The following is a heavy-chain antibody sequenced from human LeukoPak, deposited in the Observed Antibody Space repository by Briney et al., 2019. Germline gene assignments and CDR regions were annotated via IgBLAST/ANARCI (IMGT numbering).Heavy chain of an antibody. V-gene: IGHV3-7*01. CDR1: GFTFSSYA. CDR2: INQDGSEK. D-gene: IGHD6-13*01. Sequence: PGRSLRLSCAASGFTFSSYAMHWVRQAPGKGLEWVANINQDGSEKHYVDSVKGRFTISRDNAKNSLYLQMNSLRVEDTAVYYCARDGVAAGIYFDYWGQGTLVTVSS. CDR3: ARDGVAAGIYFDY. J-gene: IGHJ4*02.